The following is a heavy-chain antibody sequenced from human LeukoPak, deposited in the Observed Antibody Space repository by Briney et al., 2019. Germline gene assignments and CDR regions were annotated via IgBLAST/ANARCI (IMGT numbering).Heavy chain of an antibody. V-gene: IGHV3-23*01. CDR3: ARDRAYGGDYDY. Sequence: GGSLRLSCAASGFTFSSYDMRWVRQAPGKGLEWVSAIRGLGGNTYYADSVKGRFTISLDNFKNPLYLQMNSLRAEDTAIYYCARDRAYGGDYDYWGQGTLVTVSS. CDR2: IRGLGGNT. J-gene: IGHJ4*02. CDR1: GFTFSSYD. D-gene: IGHD3-10*01.